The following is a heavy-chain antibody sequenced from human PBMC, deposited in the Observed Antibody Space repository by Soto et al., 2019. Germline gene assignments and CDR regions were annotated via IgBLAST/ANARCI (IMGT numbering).Heavy chain of an antibody. J-gene: IGHJ4*02. CDR1: GFTFNSYA. CDR3: AKNFRYLDY. Sequence: EVQLLESGGGLVQPGGSLRLSCAASGFTFNSYAMNWVRQAPGKGLEWVSGISGSGGTTYYADSVKGRFTISRDNSKNTLYLQMNSLRVEDTAVYYCAKNFRYLDYWGQGTLVTVSS. V-gene: IGHV3-23*01. CDR2: ISGSGGTT.